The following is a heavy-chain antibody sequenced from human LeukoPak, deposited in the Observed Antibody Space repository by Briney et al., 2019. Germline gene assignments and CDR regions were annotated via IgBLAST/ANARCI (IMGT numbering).Heavy chain of an antibody. CDR3: AGETSGSSYYYYMDV. CDR1: GGTFTSYA. Sequence: GSSVKVSCKASGGTFTSYAISWVRQAPGRGLEWMGGIIPIFGTANYAQKFQGRVTITTDESTSTAYMELSSLRSEDTAVYYCAGETSGSSYYYYMDVWGKGTTVTVSS. J-gene: IGHJ6*03. D-gene: IGHD6-13*01. V-gene: IGHV1-69*05. CDR2: IIPIFGTA.